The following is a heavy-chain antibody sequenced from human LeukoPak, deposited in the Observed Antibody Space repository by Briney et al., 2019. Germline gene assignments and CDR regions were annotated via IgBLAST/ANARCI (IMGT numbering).Heavy chain of an antibody. CDR3: ARDFRSLVPRYAFDI. CDR2: IWYDGSNK. D-gene: IGHD2-2*01. Sequence: LSGGSLRLSCAASGFTFSSYGMHWVRQAPGKGLEWVAVIWYDGSNKYYADSVKGRFTISRDNSKNTLYLQMNSLRAEDTAVYYCARDFRSLVPRYAFDIWGQGTMVTVSS. CDR1: GFTFSSYG. J-gene: IGHJ3*02. V-gene: IGHV3-33*01.